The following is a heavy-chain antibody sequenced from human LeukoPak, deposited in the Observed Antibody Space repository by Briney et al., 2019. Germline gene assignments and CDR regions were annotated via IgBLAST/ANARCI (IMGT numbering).Heavy chain of an antibody. CDR3: ARTGGDIVVVPAAHWFDP. J-gene: IGHJ5*02. CDR2: INPNSGGT. CDR1: GYTFTDYY. D-gene: IGHD2-2*01. Sequence: ASVKVSCKASGYTFTDYYMHWVRQAPGQGLEWMGWINPNSGGTNYAQEFQGRVTMTRDTSISTAYMELSRLRSDDTAVYYCARTGGDIVVVPAAHWFDPWGQGTLVTVSS. V-gene: IGHV1-2*02.